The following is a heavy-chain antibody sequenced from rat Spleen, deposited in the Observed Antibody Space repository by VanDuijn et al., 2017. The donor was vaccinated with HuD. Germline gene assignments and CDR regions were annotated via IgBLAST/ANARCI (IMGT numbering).Heavy chain of an antibody. J-gene: IGHJ2*01. Sequence: QVQLKESGPGLVQTSQTLSLTCTVSGLSLTSEGVSWIRQIPGKGLEWMGVIWSEGITDYHSVFKSRLSISRDTSKSQVFFKMKSLQTXXTAXXXCAXXXYGXXHYXXXWGQGVXXTVSS. CDR3: AXXXYGXXHYXXX. V-gene: IGHV2-47*01. D-gene: IGHD1-11*01. CDR2: IWSEGIT. CDR1: GLSLTSEG.